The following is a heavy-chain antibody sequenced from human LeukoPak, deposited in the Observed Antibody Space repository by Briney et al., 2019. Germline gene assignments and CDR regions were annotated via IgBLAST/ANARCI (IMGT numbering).Heavy chain of an antibody. D-gene: IGHD4-17*01. V-gene: IGHV4-31*03. Sequence: PSQTLSLTCTVSGGSISSGGYYWSWIRQHPGKGLEWIGYIYYSGSTNYNPSLKSRVTISVDTSKNQFSLKLSSVTAADTAVYYCAREDGDYGDYVHYYYGMDVWGQGTTVTVSS. CDR1: GGSISSGGYY. J-gene: IGHJ6*02. CDR2: IYYSGST. CDR3: AREDGDYGDYVHYYYGMDV.